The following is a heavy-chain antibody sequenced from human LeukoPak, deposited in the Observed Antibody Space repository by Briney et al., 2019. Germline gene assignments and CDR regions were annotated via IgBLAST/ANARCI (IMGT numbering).Heavy chain of an antibody. V-gene: IGHV1-18*01. D-gene: IGHD3-10*01. Sequence: ASVKVSCKASGYTFTSYGISWVRQAPGQGLEWMGWISAYNGNTNYAQKLQGRVTMTTDTSTSTAYMELRSLRSDDTAVYYCATSRGTYYYGSGSSQLDYWGQGTLVTVSS. CDR1: GYTFTSYG. CDR3: ATSRGTYYYGSGSSQLDY. CDR2: ISAYNGNT. J-gene: IGHJ4*02.